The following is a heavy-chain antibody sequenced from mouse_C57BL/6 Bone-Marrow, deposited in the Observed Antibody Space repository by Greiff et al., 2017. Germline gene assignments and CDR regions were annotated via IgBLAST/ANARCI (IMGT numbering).Heavy chain of an antibody. V-gene: IGHV14-2*01. D-gene: IGHD1-1*01. CDR3: ARFDYYVSSRYFDV. J-gene: IGHJ1*03. Sequence: EVQLQQSGAELVKPGASVKLSCTASGFNIKDYYMHWVKQRTEKGLAWIGRIDPEDGEPKYAQKFQGKATITADTYSTTAYLQLSSLTAEDTAVYYCARFDYYVSSRYFDVWGTGTTVTVSA. CDR1: GFNIKDYY. CDR2: IDPEDGEP.